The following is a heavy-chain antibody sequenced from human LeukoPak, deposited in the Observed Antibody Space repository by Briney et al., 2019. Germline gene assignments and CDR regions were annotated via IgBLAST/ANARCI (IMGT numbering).Heavy chain of an antibody. CDR2: IKRHGSVK. CDR1: VFTFSRYW. V-gene: IGHV3-7*01. D-gene: IGHD1-20*01. CDR3: AILSGDITGLDL. Sequence: GGSLSLSRAASVFTFSRYWMSWVPRAAGKGLEGVASIKRHGSVKKYVDSVQGRFNVSRHNTHNSLYLQMNSLRADDPAVYYCAILSGDITGLDLWGQGTLVTVSS. J-gene: IGHJ4*02.